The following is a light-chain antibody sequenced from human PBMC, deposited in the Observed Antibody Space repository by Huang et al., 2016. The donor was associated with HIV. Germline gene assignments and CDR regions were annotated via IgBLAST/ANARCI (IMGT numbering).Light chain of an antibody. CDR1: QSIFYRPNTKHY. V-gene: IGKV4-1*01. Sequence: DIVMTQSPDSLAVSLGERAPINCKSSQSIFYRPNTKHYVAWYQHKPGQPPKLLIDWASTRESGVPDRLSGSGCGTDFTLSISSLQAEDVAVYYCHQYLSIPLTFGGGTRVEIK. CDR3: HQYLSIPLT. CDR2: WAS. J-gene: IGKJ4*01.